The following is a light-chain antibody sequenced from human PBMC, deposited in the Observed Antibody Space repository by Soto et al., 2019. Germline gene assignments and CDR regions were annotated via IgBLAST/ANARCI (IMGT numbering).Light chain of an antibody. CDR3: QRYDHWPPWT. J-gene: IGKJ1*01. CDR2: DAS. V-gene: IGKV3-15*01. CDR1: QSVSSN. Sequence: EILMTQSPATLSVSPGERATLSCSASQSVSSNLSWYQQKTRQAARLLIYDASIRATGIPVRFSGSGSGTEVTLTISDLQSEDFAVYYCQRYDHWPPWTFGQGTKVDIK.